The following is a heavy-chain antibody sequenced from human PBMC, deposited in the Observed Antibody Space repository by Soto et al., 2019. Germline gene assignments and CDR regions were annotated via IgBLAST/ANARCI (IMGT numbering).Heavy chain of an antibody. CDR1: GGYLSGGVVY. CDR2: IFSIGGT. J-gene: IGHJ4*02. Sequence: TQSVTWRVAGGYLSGGVVYLSGQSPHPGKGLEFIGYIFSIGGTYYNPSLKSRVTISVDTSKNQFSLKLSSVTAADTAVYYCASYSRADGLFFDYWGQGTLVTVSS. CDR3: ASYSRADGLFFDY. D-gene: IGHD2-15*01. V-gene: IGHV4-30-4*08.